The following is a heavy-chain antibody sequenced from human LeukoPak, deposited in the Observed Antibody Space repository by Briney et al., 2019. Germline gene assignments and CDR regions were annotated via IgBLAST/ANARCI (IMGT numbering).Heavy chain of an antibody. J-gene: IGHJ3*01. CDR1: GDSLSSHY. V-gene: IGHV4-59*08. CDR3: ARLRAMAGHRGGFDF. D-gene: IGHD6-19*01. Sequence: PSETLSLTCTVSGDSLSSHYWSWIRQPPGKGLEWIGYIYGSGSTHYDPSLRSRVTISVDTSKNQFSLQLTSMTAADTAVYYCARLRAMAGHRGGFDFWGRGTMVTVSS. CDR2: IYGSGST.